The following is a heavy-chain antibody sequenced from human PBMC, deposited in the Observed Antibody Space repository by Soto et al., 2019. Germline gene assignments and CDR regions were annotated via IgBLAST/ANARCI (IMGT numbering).Heavy chain of an antibody. CDR3: ARGGPGIYSGLYYYYGMDV. J-gene: IGHJ6*02. CDR1: GYTFTSYD. D-gene: IGHD1-26*01. CDR2: MNPNSGNT. V-gene: IGHV1-8*01. Sequence: ASVKVSCKASGYTFTSYDINWVRQATGQGLEWMGWMNPNSGNTGYAQKFQGRVTMTRNTSISTAYMELSSLRSEDTAVYYCARGGPGIYSGLYYYYGMDVWGQGTKVTVSS.